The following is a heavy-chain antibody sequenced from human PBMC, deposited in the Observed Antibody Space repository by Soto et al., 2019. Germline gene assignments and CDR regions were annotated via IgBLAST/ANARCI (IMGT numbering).Heavy chain of an antibody. J-gene: IGHJ4*02. D-gene: IGHD3-22*01. CDR2: INPSGGST. CDR3: ARDLRGYYDSSGSYPEYFDY. Sequence: ASVKVSCKASGYTFTSYYMHWVRQAPGQGLEWMGIINPSGGSTSYAQKFQGRVTMTRDTSTSTVYMELSSLRSEDTAVYYCARDLRGYYDSSGSYPEYFDYWGQGTLVTVPQ. V-gene: IGHV1-46*01. CDR1: GYTFTSYY.